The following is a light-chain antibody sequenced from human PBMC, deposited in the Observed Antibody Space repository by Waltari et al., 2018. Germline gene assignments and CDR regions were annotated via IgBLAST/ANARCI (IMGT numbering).Light chain of an antibody. CDR2: DAS. Sequence: DIQMSQSPSSVSASVGDRVTLTCRASQGISSRLAWYQQKPGKAPQLLISDASSLHSGVPSRFSGSGSGTDFTLTISSLQPEDFAVYYCQQYNNWPYTFGQGTKLEIK. V-gene: IGKV1D-16*01. CDR1: QGISSR. CDR3: QQYNNWPYT. J-gene: IGKJ2*01.